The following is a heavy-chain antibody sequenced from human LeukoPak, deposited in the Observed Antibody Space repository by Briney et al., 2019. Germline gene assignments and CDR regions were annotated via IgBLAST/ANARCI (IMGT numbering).Heavy chain of an antibody. CDR3: ARDPLIVGAAIDY. V-gene: IGHV3-9*01. CDR1: GFTFDDYA. J-gene: IGHJ4*02. CDR2: ISWNSGSI. D-gene: IGHD1-26*01. Sequence: SLRLSCAASGFTFDDYAMHWVRQAPGKGLEWVSGISWNSGSIGYADSVKGRFTISRDNAKNTLYLQMNSLRAEDTAVYYCARDPLIVGAAIDYWGQGTLVTVSS.